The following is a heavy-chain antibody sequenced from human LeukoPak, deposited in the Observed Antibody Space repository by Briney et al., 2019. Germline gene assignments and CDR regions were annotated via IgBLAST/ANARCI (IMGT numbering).Heavy chain of an antibody. D-gene: IGHD3-22*01. CDR2: ISSSGSTI. CDR3: ARDFEERGYYLADFDY. J-gene: IGHJ4*02. CDR1: GFTFSSYE. V-gene: IGHV3-48*03. Sequence: PGGSLRLSCAASGFTFSSYEMNWVRQAPGKGLEWVSYISSSGSTIYYADSVKGRFTISRDNAKNSLYLQVNSLRAEDTAVYYCARDFEERGYYLADFDYWGQGTPVTVSS.